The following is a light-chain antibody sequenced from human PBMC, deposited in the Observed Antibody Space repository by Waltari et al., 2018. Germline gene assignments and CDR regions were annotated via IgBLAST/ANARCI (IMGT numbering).Light chain of an antibody. V-gene: IGLV3-19*01. CDR1: SPRRYS. Sequence: SSELTQDPAVSVALGQTVTITCQGDSPRRYSASWYQQRPGQAPILVLYGQDNRPSGIPDRFSGSTSGETATLTITGAQAEDEADYYCLSRDSSSTRLFGGGTRLTV. CDR3: LSRDSSSTRL. J-gene: IGLJ3*02. CDR2: GQD.